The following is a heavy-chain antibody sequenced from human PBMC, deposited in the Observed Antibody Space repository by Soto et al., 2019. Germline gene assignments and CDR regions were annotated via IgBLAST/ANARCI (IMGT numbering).Heavy chain of an antibody. J-gene: IGHJ4*02. CDR2: IXXSXSX. D-gene: IGHD2-21*01. CDR1: GGSMRNVY. V-gene: IGHV4-4*07. Sequence: PSETLSLTCSVSGGSMRNVYWGWIRQPPGQGLEXIGRIXXSXSXXXNXXXXSRVTMSVDTSKNQFSLKLSSVTAADTAVYYCASSVRAIRRPTDYWGQGTLVTVSS. CDR3: ASSVRAIRRPTDY.